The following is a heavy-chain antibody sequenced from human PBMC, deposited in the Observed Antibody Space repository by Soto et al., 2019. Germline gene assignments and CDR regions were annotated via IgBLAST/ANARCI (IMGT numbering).Heavy chain of an antibody. Sequence: QVQLQESGPGLVKPSQTLSLTCTVSGGSISSGGYYWSWIRQHPGKGLEWIGYIYYSGSTYYNPSLKSRVTISIDTSKNQFFLRLSSVTAADTAVYYCARDSAEEAVAGSFDYWGQGTLVTVSS. CDR3: ARDSAEEAVAGSFDY. V-gene: IGHV4-31*03. J-gene: IGHJ4*02. CDR2: IYYSGST. CDR1: GGSISSGGYY. D-gene: IGHD6-19*01.